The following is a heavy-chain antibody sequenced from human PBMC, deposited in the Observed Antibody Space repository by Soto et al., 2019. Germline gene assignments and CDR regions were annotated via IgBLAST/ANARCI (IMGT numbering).Heavy chain of an antibody. CDR3: ADSWLPTSY. D-gene: IGHD3-10*01. CDR2: ISPDGRTT. J-gene: IGHJ4*02. Sequence: GGARRRCCAASGFSFSHYLMHWVRQAPGKGLVWVSRISPDGRTTTYADSVKGRFTISRDNAKSTLYLQMNSLTVEDGAVYYCADSWLPTSYWGPGTLVTVSS. CDR1: GFSFSHYL. V-gene: IGHV3-74*01.